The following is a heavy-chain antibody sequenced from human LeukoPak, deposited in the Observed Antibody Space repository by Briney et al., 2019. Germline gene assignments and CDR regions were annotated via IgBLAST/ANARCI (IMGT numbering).Heavy chain of an antibody. J-gene: IGHJ5*02. CDR3: AKDRPFYYGSGSYSIIGWFDP. CDR1: GFTVSSNY. Sequence: GGSLRLSCAASGFTVSSNYMSWVRQAPGKGLEWVSVIYSGGSTYYADSVKGRFTISRDNSKNTLYLQMNSLRAEDTAVYYCAKDRPFYYGSGSYSIIGWFDPWGQGTLVTVSS. V-gene: IGHV3-53*01. D-gene: IGHD3-10*01. CDR2: IYSGGST.